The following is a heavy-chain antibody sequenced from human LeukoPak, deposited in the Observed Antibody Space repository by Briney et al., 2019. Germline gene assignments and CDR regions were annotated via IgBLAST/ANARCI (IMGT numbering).Heavy chain of an antibody. D-gene: IGHD6-19*01. Sequence: AASVKVSCKASGYTFISYGISWVRQAPGQGLEWMGWISAYNGNTNYAQKLQGRVTMTTDTSTSTAYMELRSLRSDDTAVYYCARGAPPLTVAWRWFDPWGQGTLVTVSS. CDR3: ARGAPPLTVAWRWFDP. V-gene: IGHV1-18*01. CDR2: ISAYNGNT. CDR1: GYTFISYG. J-gene: IGHJ5*02.